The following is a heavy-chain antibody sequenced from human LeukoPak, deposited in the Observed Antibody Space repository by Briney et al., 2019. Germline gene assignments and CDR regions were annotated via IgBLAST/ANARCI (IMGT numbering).Heavy chain of an antibody. Sequence: PSETLSLTCPVSGGSISSYYWSWIRQPAGKGLEWIGRIYTSGSTNYNPSLKSRVTMSVDTSKNQFSLKLSSVTAADTAVYYCAGTPFAWSGYYSWFDPWGQGTLVTVSS. J-gene: IGHJ5*02. CDR3: AGTPFAWSGYYSWFDP. CDR1: GGSISSYY. V-gene: IGHV4-4*07. D-gene: IGHD3-3*01. CDR2: IYTSGST.